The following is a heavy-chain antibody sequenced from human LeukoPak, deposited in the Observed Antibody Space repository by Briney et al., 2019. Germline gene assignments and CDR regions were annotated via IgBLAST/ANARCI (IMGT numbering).Heavy chain of an antibody. CDR2: ISSSSDTI. CDR1: GLPLRTSH. V-gene: IGHV3-48*01. J-gene: IGHJ4*02. CDR3: ARAARITIFGVVILRFGWDY. Sequence: PGGSLRLSCGASGLPLRTSHMNWVRQAPGKGLEWVSYISSSSDTIYYADSVKGRFTISRDNAKNSLFLQMNSLRAGDTAVYYCARAARITIFGVVILRFGWDYWGQGTLVTVSS. D-gene: IGHD3-3*01.